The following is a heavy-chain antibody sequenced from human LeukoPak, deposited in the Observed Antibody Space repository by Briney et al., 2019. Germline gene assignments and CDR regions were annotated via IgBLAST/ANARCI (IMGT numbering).Heavy chain of an antibody. V-gene: IGHV3-21*01. CDR3: ATSKSTVTAFDY. J-gene: IGHJ4*02. CDR1: GFTFSSYS. CDR2: ISSSSSYI. Sequence: AGGSLRLSCAASGFTFSSYSMNWVRQAPGKGLEWVPSISSSSSYIYYADSVKGRFTISRDNAKNSLYLQMNSLRAEDTAVYYCATSKSTVTAFDYWGQGTLVTVSS. D-gene: IGHD4-17*01.